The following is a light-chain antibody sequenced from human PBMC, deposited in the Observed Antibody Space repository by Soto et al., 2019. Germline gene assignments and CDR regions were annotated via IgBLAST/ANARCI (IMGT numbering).Light chain of an antibody. Sequence: DIVMIQSPLSLPVTPGEPASISCRSSQSLLHSNGYNYLDWYLQKPGQSPQLLIYLGSNRASGVPDRFSGSGSGTDFTLKISRVEAEDVGVYYCMQALQTPYTFGQGTKLKIK. V-gene: IGKV2-28*01. CDR1: QSLLHSNGYNY. CDR2: LGS. CDR3: MQALQTPYT. J-gene: IGKJ2*01.